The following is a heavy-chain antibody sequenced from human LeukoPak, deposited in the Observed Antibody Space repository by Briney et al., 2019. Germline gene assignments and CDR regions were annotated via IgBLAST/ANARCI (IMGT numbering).Heavy chain of an antibody. V-gene: IGHV1-18*04. J-gene: IGHJ2*01. D-gene: IGHD5-12*01. CDR2: ISGYNGNT. CDR1: GYTFINYG. CDR3: ARVSTHSRVGGYDPQWCFDL. Sequence: GASAKVSCRACGYTFINYGFTWVRQAPGQGLEGMGWISGYNGNTNYLQKFQGRVTMTTDTSTNTVYMELRSLRSDDTAVYYCARVSTHSRVGGYDPQWCFDLWGRGTLVTVSS.